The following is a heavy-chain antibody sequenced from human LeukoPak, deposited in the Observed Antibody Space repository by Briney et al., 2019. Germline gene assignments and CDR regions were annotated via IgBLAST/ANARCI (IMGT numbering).Heavy chain of an antibody. CDR1: GFTLTSSA. CDR3: AADPTSYYDFWSGYPHPPQGY. J-gene: IGHJ4*02. CDR2: IVVGSGDT. V-gene: IGHV1-58*01. D-gene: IGHD3-3*01. Sequence: AASVKVSCMASGFTLTSSALQWVRQARGQRVEWIGWIVVGSGDTNYAQKFQERVTITRDMSTSTAYMELSSLRSEDTAVYYCAADPTSYYDFWSGYPHPPQGYWGQGTLVTVSS.